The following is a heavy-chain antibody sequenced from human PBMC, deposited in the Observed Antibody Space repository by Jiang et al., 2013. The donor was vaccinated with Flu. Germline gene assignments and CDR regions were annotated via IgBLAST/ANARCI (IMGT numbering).Heavy chain of an antibody. CDR2: IYYSGST. CDR3: ASGRGDYVGY. CDR1: GGSINNYY. V-gene: IGHV4-59*01. Sequence: GSGLVKPSETLSLTCTVSGGSINNYYWSWIRQPPGKGLEWIGYIYYSGSTNYNPSLKSRVTISVDTSKNQFSLKLSSVTAADTAVYYCASGRGDYVGYWGQGTLVTVSS. J-gene: IGHJ4*02. D-gene: IGHD1-1*01.